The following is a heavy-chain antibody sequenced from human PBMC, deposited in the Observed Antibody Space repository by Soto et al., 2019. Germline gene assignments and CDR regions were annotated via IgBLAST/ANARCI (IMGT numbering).Heavy chain of an antibody. V-gene: IGHV3-23*01. CDR1: GFTFSSYA. D-gene: IGHD2-2*01. J-gene: IGHJ6*02. CDR2: IDGSGRNT. Sequence: EVQLLESGGGLVQPGGSLRLSCAASGFTFSSYAMSWVRQAPGKGLEWVSGIDGSGRNTYYADSVKGRFTISRDNSKNTLFLQANSLRAEDTAVYYCARGSYCDTSSCFLPNYYFAMDVWGRGTTVTVSS. CDR3: ARGSYCDTSSCFLPNYYFAMDV.